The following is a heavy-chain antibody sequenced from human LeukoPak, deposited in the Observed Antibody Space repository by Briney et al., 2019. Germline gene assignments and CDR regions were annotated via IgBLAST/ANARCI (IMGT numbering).Heavy chain of an antibody. CDR3: ARGPGEGLLYFDWVPIPTYYYYMDV. J-gene: IGHJ6*03. V-gene: IGHV3-48*03. Sequence: GGALRLSCAASGFTFGSYEMNWVRQALGKELVWVSYISSSGGTIYYADSVMRGFTISRDNAKNSLYLQMNSLRAEDTAVYYCARGPGEGLLYFDWVPIPTYYYYMDVWGKGTTVTISS. D-gene: IGHD3-9*01. CDR2: ISSSGGTI. CDR1: GFTFGSYE.